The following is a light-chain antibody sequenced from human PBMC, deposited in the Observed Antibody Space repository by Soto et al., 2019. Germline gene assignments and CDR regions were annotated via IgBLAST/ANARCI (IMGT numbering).Light chain of an antibody. CDR3: QQYGSSPPWT. J-gene: IGKJ1*01. CDR2: GIS. CDR1: QSVSSGY. V-gene: IGKV3-20*01. Sequence: EIVLTQSPGTLSLSPGERATLSCRAIQSVSSGYLAWYQQKPGQAPRLLIYGISSRAIGIPDRFSGSGSGTDFTLTISRLEPEDFAVYYCQQYGSSPPWTFGQGTKVDIK.